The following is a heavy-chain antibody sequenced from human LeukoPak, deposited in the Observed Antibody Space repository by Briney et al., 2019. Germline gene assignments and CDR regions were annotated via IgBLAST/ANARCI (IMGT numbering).Heavy chain of an antibody. V-gene: IGHV3-30*18. CDR1: GLTFSSYG. J-gene: IGHJ4*02. D-gene: IGHD3-22*01. Sequence: GGSLRLSCAASGLTFSSYGMHWVRQAPGKGLEWVAVISYDGSNKYYADSVKGRFTISRDNSKNTLYLQMNSLRAEDTAVYYCAKDYRPPQYYYDSSGYYPLDYWGQGTLVTVSS. CDR2: ISYDGSNK. CDR3: AKDYRPPQYYYDSSGYYPLDY.